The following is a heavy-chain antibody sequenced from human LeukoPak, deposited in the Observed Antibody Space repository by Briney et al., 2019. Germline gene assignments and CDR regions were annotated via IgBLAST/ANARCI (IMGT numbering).Heavy chain of an antibody. CDR1: GCSISSYY. J-gene: IGHJ3*02. D-gene: IGHD3-10*01. CDR2: LYYSGST. Sequence: SETLSLTCRVSGCSISSYYWGWIRQPPGKGLEWIGYLYYSGSTTSTPSLKSRVTMSVDTSKNQFSLKLRSVTAADTAVYYCARGGSGISNAFDIWGQGTMVTVSS. CDR3: ARGGSGISNAFDI. V-gene: IGHV4-59*01.